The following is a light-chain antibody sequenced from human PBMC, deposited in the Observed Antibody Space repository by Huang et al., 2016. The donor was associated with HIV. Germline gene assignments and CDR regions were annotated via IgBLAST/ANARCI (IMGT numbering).Light chain of an antibody. V-gene: IGKV3-20*01. CDR2: GAS. Sequence: PGERATLSCRASQSVRSSSLAWYQQRPGQSPRLLIFGASNRATAIPDRFSGSGSATDFTLTISRLEPEDFAVYYCQQYGSSPLTFGGGTKVEIK. CDR1: QSVRSSS. J-gene: IGKJ4*01. CDR3: QQYGSSPLT.